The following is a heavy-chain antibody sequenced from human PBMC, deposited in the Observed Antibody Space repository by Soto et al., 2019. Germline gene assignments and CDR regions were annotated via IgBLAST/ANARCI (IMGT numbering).Heavy chain of an antibody. Sequence: PGESLKISCKGSGYSFTSYWIGWVRQIPGKGLEWMGIIYPGDSDTRYSPSFQGQVTISADKSISTAYLQWSSLKASDTAMYYCARGPVGARGYDEGDYWGQGTLVTVSS. J-gene: IGHJ4*02. V-gene: IGHV5-51*01. CDR1: GYSFTSYW. D-gene: IGHD5-12*01. CDR3: ARGPVGARGYDEGDY. CDR2: IYPGDSDT.